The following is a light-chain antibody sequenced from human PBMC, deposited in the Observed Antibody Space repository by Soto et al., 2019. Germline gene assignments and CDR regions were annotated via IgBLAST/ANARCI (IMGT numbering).Light chain of an antibody. CDR2: GAS. Sequence: EIVLTQSPGTLSLSPGERATLSCRASQSVTSRYLAWYRQKPGQAPRLLIYGASSRATGIPDRFSGSGSGTDFTLTISRLEPEDVAVYYCQQYGGSPPYAFGQGTKVEIK. V-gene: IGKV3-20*01. CDR3: QQYGGSPPYA. CDR1: QSVTSRY. J-gene: IGKJ2*01.